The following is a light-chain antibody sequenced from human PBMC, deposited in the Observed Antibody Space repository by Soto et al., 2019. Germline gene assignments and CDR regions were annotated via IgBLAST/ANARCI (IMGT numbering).Light chain of an antibody. Sequence: EIVMTQSPATLSVSPGERATLSCRASQNIDNKLVWYQQKPGQVPRLLIYDASTRATGIPARFSGSGSGTEFTLTISRLEPEDFAVYYCQQYGSSPPITFGQGTRLEI. V-gene: IGKV3-15*01. J-gene: IGKJ5*01. CDR3: QQYGSSPPIT. CDR2: DAS. CDR1: QNIDNK.